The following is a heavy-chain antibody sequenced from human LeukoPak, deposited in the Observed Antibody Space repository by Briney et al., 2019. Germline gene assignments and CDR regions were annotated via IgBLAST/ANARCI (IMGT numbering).Heavy chain of an antibody. CDR2: INHSGST. CDR1: GGSFSGYY. D-gene: IGHD1-1*01. CDR3: ARETRSRGWFDP. Sequence: SETLSLTCAVYGGSFSGYYWSWIRQPPGKGLEWIGEINHSGSTNYNPSLKSRVTISVDTSKKQFSLKLSSMIGADTAVYYWARETRSRGWFDPWGQGTLVTVPS. J-gene: IGHJ5*02. V-gene: IGHV4-34*01.